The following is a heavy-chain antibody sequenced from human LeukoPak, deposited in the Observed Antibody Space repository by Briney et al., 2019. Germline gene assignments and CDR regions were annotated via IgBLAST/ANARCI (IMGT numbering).Heavy chain of an antibody. J-gene: IGHJ4*02. CDR2: IYYSGST. D-gene: IGHD6-13*01. V-gene: IGHV4-31*03. CDR1: GGSISSGGYY. CDR3: ARCGIAAAGDYFDY. Sequence: PSETLSLTCTVSGGSISSGGYYWSWIRQHPGKGLEWTGYIYYSGSTYYNPSLKSRVTISVDTSKNQFSLKLSSVTAADTAVYYCARCGIAAAGDYFDYWGQGTLVTVSS.